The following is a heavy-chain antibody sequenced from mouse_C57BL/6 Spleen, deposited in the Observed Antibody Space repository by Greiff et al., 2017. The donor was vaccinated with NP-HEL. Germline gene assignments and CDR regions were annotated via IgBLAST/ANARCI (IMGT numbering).Heavy chain of an antibody. CDR3: ARRDYGSREYFDV. V-gene: IGHV7-3*01. D-gene: IGHD1-1*01. CDR2: IRNKANGYTT. Sequence: EVKLMESGGGLVQPGGSLSLSCAASGFTFTDYYMSWVRQPPGKALEWLGFIRNKANGYTTEYSASVKGRFTISRDNSQSILYLEMNALRAEHSATYYCARRDYGSREYFDVWGTGTTVTVSS. J-gene: IGHJ1*03. CDR1: GFTFTDYY.